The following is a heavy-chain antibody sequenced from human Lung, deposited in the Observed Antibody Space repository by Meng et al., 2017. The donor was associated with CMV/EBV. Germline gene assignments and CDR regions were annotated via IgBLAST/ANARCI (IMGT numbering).Heavy chain of an antibody. D-gene: IGHD5-24*01. CDR3: ARDIGRVSGY. CDR2: INEDGTTT. J-gene: IGHJ4*02. CDR1: GFTVSSFW. V-gene: IGHV3-74*01. Sequence: GESXKISCAASGFTVSSFWVHWVRQVPGKGLVWVSRINEDGTTTNYADSVKGRFTISRDNDRNTVYLQMNSLKVEDTAVYYCARDIGRVSGYWGQGTLVTVSS.